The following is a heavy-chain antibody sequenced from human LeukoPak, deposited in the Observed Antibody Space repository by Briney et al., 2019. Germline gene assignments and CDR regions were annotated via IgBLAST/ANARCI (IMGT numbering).Heavy chain of an antibody. Sequence: GGSLRLSCAASGFTFSSYEMNWVRQAPGKGLEWVSYISSSGSTIYYADSVKGRFTISRDNSKNTLYLQMNSLRAEDTAVYYCAKDRITFGGVIVTPFDYWGQGTLVTVSS. CDR3: AKDRITFGGVIVTPFDY. D-gene: IGHD3-16*02. CDR2: ISSSGSTI. CDR1: GFTFSSYE. V-gene: IGHV3-48*03. J-gene: IGHJ4*02.